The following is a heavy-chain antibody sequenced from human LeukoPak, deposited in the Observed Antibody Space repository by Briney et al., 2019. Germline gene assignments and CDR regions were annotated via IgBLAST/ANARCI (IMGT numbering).Heavy chain of an antibody. Sequence: PSETLSLTCTVSGGSISSYYWSWIRQPPGKGLEWIGYIYYSGSTNYNPSLKSRVTISVDTSKNQFSLKLSSVTAADTAVYYCVRGARGFHWYFDLWGRGTLVTVSS. CDR3: VRGARGFHWYFDL. D-gene: IGHD3-10*01. V-gene: IGHV4-59*12. CDR1: GGSISSYY. CDR2: IYYSGST. J-gene: IGHJ2*01.